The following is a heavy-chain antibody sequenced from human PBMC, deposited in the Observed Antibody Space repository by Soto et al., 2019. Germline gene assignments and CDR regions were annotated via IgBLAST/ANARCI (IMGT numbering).Heavy chain of an antibody. J-gene: IGHJ3*02. V-gene: IGHV4-59*01. CDR3: ARVWGGAFDI. D-gene: IGHD3-10*01. Sequence: SETLRLSCSVAGGTSGGYGWSWIRQPPGKGLEWIGYIYYSGSTNYNPSLKSRVTISVDTSKNQFSLKLSSVTAADTAVYYCARVWGGAFDIWGQGTMVTVSS. CDR2: IYYSGST. CDR1: GGTSGGYG.